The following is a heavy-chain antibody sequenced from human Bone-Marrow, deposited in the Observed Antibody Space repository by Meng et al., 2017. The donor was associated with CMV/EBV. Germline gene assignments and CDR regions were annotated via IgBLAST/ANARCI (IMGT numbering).Heavy chain of an antibody. CDR3: ARDDRNYGDYVATY. D-gene: IGHD4-17*01. CDR1: GYTFTSYG. Sequence: KASGYTFTSYGISWVRQAPGQGLEWMGGIIPIFGTANYAQKFQGRVTITTDESTSTAYMELSSLRSEDTAVYYCARDDRNYGDYVATYWGQGTLVTVSS. J-gene: IGHJ4*02. V-gene: IGHV1-69*05. CDR2: IIPIFGTA.